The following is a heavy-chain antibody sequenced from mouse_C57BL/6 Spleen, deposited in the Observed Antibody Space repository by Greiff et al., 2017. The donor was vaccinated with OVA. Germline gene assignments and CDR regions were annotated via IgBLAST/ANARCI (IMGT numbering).Heavy chain of an antibody. CDR2: IYPGDGDT. J-gene: IGHJ1*03. CDR3: ASRVYYDYENWYFDV. V-gene: IGHV1-82*01. D-gene: IGHD2-4*01. CDR1: GYAFSSSW. Sequence: QVQLQQSGPELVKPGASVKISYKASGYAFSSSWMNWVKQRPGQGLEWIGRIYPGDGDTNYNGKFQGKATLTADKSSSTAYMQLSSLTSEDSAVYFCASRVYYDYENWYFDVWGTGTTVTVSS.